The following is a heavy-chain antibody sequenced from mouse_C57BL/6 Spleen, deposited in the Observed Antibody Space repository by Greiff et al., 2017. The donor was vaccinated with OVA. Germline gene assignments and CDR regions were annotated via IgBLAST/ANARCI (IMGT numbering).Heavy chain of an antibody. V-gene: IGHV6-6*01. CDR1: GFTFSDAW. Sequence: EVQGVESGGGLVQPGGSMKLSCAASGFTFSDAWMDWVRQSPEKGLEWVAEIRNKANNHATYYAESVKGRFTISRDDYKSSVYLQMNSLRAEDTGIYYCTRYYGSSPSYWYFDVWGTGTTVTVSS. J-gene: IGHJ1*03. CDR3: TRYYGSSPSYWYFDV. D-gene: IGHD1-1*01. CDR2: IRNKANNHAT.